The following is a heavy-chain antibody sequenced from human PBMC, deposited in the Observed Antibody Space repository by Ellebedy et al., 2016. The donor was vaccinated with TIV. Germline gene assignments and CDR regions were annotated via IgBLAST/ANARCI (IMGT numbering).Heavy chain of an antibody. J-gene: IGHJ4*02. CDR1: GFIFSSYW. CDR3: ARRKREGDYDYFGFDH. CDR2: INGDGTTT. Sequence: PGGSLRLSCVGSGFIFSSYWMHWVRQAPGKGLVWVSGINGDGTTTTYADSVKGRFTISRDNAKNTLYLQMNSLRVEDTAVYFCARRKREGDYDYFGFDHWGQGTLVTVSS. D-gene: IGHD5-12*01. V-gene: IGHV3-74*03.